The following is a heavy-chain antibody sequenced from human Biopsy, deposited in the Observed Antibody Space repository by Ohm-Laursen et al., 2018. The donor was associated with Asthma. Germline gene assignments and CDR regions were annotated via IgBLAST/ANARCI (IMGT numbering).Heavy chain of an antibody. Sequence: SDTLSLTCDVSGGSISVSNWWSWVRQPPGRWLEWIGQIYHLGNANYNPSLKSRVTMSVDKSKNQFSLKLTPVTAADTAVYFCARRWRSYDSSNYYLDQWGQGTLVTVSS. V-gene: IGHV4-4*02. CDR1: GGSISVSNW. D-gene: IGHD3-22*01. CDR2: IYHLGNA. J-gene: IGHJ4*02. CDR3: ARRWRSYDSSNYYLDQ.